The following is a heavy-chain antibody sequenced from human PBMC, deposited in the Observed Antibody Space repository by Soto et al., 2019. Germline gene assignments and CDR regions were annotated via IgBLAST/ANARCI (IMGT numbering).Heavy chain of an antibody. CDR3: AGPWGHDAFDI. Sequence: EVPLVESGGGLVQPGGSLRLSCAASGFTFSSNWMHWVRQAPGKGLVWVSRIDTDGSSTSYADSVKGRFTISRDNAKNTLYLQMNSLRAEDTAVYYCAGPWGHDAFDIWGQGTMVTVSS. D-gene: IGHD7-27*01. CDR1: GFTFSSNW. J-gene: IGHJ3*02. CDR2: IDTDGSST. V-gene: IGHV3-74*01.